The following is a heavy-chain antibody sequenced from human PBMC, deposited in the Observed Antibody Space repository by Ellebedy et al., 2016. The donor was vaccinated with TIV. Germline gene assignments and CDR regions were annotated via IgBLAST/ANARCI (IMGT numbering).Heavy chain of an antibody. D-gene: IGHD2-15*01. CDR3: ARAIGAGDGT. Sequence: GESLKISCAASGFTFSSNWMSWVRQAPGKGLEWVANIKHDGTEKYYVDSVKGRFTISRDNAKNSLYLQMNSLRAEDTAVYYCARAIGAGDGTWGQGALVTVSS. CDR1: GFTFSSNW. J-gene: IGHJ5*02. V-gene: IGHV3-7*01. CDR2: IKHDGTEK.